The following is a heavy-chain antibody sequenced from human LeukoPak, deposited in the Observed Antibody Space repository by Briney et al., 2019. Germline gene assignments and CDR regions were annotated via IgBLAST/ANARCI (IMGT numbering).Heavy chain of an antibody. CDR1: GGSISSGGYS. CDR3: GRQRCSSISCYFDY. Sequence: PSETLSLTCAVSGGSISSGGYSWSWIRQPPGKGLEWIGCLYHSGSTYYNPSLKSRATISVDTSKNQSSLKLRSVTAADAAVYYCGRQRCSSISCYFDYWGQGTLVTVSS. CDR2: LYHSGST. D-gene: IGHD2-2*01. V-gene: IGHV4-30-2*01. J-gene: IGHJ4*02.